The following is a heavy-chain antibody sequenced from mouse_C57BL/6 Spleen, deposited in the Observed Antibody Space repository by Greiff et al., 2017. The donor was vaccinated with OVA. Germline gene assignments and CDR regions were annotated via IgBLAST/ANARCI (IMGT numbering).Heavy chain of an antibody. J-gene: IGHJ4*01. CDR1: GYSFTSYY. V-gene: IGHV1-66*01. CDR3: ARDWGYDDGTGYAMDY. Sequence: QVQLQQSGPELVKPGASVKISCKASGYSFTSYYIHWVKQRPGQGLEWIGWIYPGSGNTKYNEKFKGKATLTADTSSSTAYMQLSSLTSEDSAVYYCARDWGYDDGTGYAMDYWGQGTSVTVSS. D-gene: IGHD2-2*01. CDR2: IYPGSGNT.